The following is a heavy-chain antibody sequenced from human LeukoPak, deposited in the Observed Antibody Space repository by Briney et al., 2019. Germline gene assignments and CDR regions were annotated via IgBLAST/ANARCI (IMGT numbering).Heavy chain of an antibody. CDR2: IRYDGTNK. D-gene: IGHD3-10*01. CDR1: GFTFSSYA. Sequence: GGSLRLSCAASGFTFSSYAMHWVRQAPGKGLEWVAFIRYDGTNKYYADSVKGRFTISRDNAKNSLYLQMNSLRAEDTAVYYCARTHGSGSSFDYWGQGTLVTVSS. J-gene: IGHJ4*02. CDR3: ARTHGSGSSFDY. V-gene: IGHV3-30*04.